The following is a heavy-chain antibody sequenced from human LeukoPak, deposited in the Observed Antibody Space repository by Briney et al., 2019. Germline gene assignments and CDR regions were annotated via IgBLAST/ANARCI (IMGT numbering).Heavy chain of an antibody. Sequence: ASVKVSCKASGYTFTSYDINWVRQATGQGLEWMGWMNPNSGNTGYAQKFQGRVTITRNTSISTAYMELSSLRSEDTAVYYCARKAAYCGGDCYYGMDVWGQGTTVTVSS. CDR1: GYTFTSYD. V-gene: IGHV1-8*03. J-gene: IGHJ6*02. CDR3: ARKAAYCGGDCYYGMDV. CDR2: MNPNSGNT. D-gene: IGHD2-21*01.